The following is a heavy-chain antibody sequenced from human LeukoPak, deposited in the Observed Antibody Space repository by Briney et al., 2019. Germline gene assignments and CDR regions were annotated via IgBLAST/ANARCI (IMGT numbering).Heavy chain of an antibody. J-gene: IGHJ4*02. CDR1: GYTFTSYD. CDR3: ARLGAGYGDYRFDY. Sequence: ASVKVSCKASGYTFTSYDINWVRQATGQGLEWMGWMNPNSGNTGYAQKFQGRVTMTRNTSISTAYMELSSLRSEDTAVYYCARLGAGYGDYRFDYWGQGTLVTVSS. CDR2: MNPNSGNT. D-gene: IGHD4-17*01. V-gene: IGHV1-8*01.